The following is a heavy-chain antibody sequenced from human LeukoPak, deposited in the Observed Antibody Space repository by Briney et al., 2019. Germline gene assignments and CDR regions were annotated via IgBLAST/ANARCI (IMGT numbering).Heavy chain of an antibody. CDR3: ARDTPGDYGGNSHGFDP. CDR1: GGSFSDYS. D-gene: IGHD4-23*01. Sequence: ASVKVSCKASGGSFSDYSISWVRQAPGQGLEWMGRIIPILGIANYAQKFQGRVTITADKSTSTAYMELSSLRSEDTAVYYCARDTPGDYGGNSHGFDPWGQGTLVTVSS. CDR2: IIPILGIA. J-gene: IGHJ5*02. V-gene: IGHV1-69*04.